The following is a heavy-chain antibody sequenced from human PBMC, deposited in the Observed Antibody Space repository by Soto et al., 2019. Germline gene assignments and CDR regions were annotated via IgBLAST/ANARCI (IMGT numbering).Heavy chain of an antibody. CDR2: MNPNSGTA. CDR3: ARERTGYCSGGSCYRRDIYYYYGMDV. CDR1: GYPFTSYG. D-gene: IGHD2-15*01. V-gene: IGHV1-69*13. J-gene: IGHJ6*02. Sequence: GASVKVSCKTSGYPFTSYGISWVRQAPGQGLEWMGWMNPNSGTANYAQKFQGRVTITADESTSTAYMELSSLRSEDTAVYYCARERTGYCSGGSCYRRDIYYYYGMDVWGQGTTVTVSS.